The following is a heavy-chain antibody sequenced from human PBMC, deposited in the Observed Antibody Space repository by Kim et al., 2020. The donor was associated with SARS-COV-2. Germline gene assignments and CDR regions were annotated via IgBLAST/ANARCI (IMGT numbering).Heavy chain of an antibody. CDR3: ARDPIFYYYDSSGTPRVDY. J-gene: IGHJ4*02. Sequence: GGSLRLSCAASGFTFSSYSMNWVRQAPGKGLEWVSSISSSSSYIYYADSVKGRFTISRDNAKNSLYLQMNSLRAEDTAVYYCARDPIFYYYDSSGTPRVDYWGQGTLVTVSS. V-gene: IGHV3-21*01. CDR1: GFTFSSYS. D-gene: IGHD3-22*01. CDR2: ISSSSSYI.